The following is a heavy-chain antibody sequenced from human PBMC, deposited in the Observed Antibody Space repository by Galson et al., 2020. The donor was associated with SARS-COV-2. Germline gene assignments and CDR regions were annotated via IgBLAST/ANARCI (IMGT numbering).Heavy chain of an antibody. CDR1: GGTFSSYT. J-gene: IGHJ5*02. D-gene: IGHD2-2*01. CDR2: IILILGIA. V-gene: IGHV1-69*02. Sequence: SVKVSCKASGGTFSSYTISWVRQAPGQGLEWMGRIILILGIANYAQKFQGRVTITADKSTSTAYMELSSLRSEDTAVYYCASAGCSSTSCPGGVSWFDPWGQGTLVTVSS. CDR3: ASAGCSSTSCPGGVSWFDP.